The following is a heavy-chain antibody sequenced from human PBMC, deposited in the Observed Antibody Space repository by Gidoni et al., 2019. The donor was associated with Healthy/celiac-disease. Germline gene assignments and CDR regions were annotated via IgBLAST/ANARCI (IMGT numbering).Heavy chain of an antibody. V-gene: IGHV3-23*01. D-gene: IGHD3-10*01. Sequence: EVQLLESGGGLVQPGGSLRLSCAASGFTFSSYAMSWVRQAPGKGLEWVSALSGSGGSTYHADSVKGRFTISRDNSKNTLYLQMHSLRAEDTAVYYCAKAVRGAPYFDYWGQVTLVTVSS. CDR1: GFTFSSYA. CDR3: AKAVRGAPYFDY. CDR2: LSGSGGST. J-gene: IGHJ4*02.